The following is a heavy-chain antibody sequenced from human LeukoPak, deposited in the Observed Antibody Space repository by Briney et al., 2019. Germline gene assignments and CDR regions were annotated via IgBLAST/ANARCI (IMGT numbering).Heavy chain of an antibody. CDR1: GFTFTNFA. CDR3: AKDRFSSGSYNFDY. J-gene: IGHJ4*02. V-gene: IGHV3-23*01. Sequence: TGGSLRLSCAASGFTFTNFAMNWVRQTPGKGLEWVAGFSGSGGSTYYADSVKGRFTISRDNSKNTLYLQMNSLRAEDTAVYYCAKDRFSSGSYNFDYWGQGTLVTVSS. D-gene: IGHD6-19*01. CDR2: FSGSGGST.